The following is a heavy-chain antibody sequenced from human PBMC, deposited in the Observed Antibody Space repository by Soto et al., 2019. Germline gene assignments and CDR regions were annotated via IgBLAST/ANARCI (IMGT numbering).Heavy chain of an antibody. V-gene: IGHV3-23*01. CDR2: VTGGGDST. CDR1: GFTFGSYA. D-gene: IGHD1-1*01. Sequence: PGGSLRLSCAASGFTFGSYAMSWVRQAPGKGLEWVSAVTGGGDSTFYADSVKGRFTVSRDNSKNTLYLQMNSLRVEDTAIYYCAKDGLERRPYYFDYWGQGTLVTSPQ. CDR3: AKDGLERRPYYFDY. J-gene: IGHJ4*02.